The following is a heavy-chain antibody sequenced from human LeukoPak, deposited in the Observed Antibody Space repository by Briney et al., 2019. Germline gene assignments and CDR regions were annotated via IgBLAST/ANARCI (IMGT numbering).Heavy chain of an antibody. V-gene: IGHV4-61*01. J-gene: IGHJ3*02. CDR2: SHYTGST. Sequence: SETLSLTCTVSGYSISSGYYWSWLRQPPGKGLEYIGYSHYTGSTKYNPSLKSRVTISLDTSGNQFSLKLSSVTAADTAVYYCASGYCGGACQLGGLDMWGQGTMVTVSS. CDR1: GYSISSGYY. CDR3: ASGYCGGACQLGGLDM. D-gene: IGHD2-21*02.